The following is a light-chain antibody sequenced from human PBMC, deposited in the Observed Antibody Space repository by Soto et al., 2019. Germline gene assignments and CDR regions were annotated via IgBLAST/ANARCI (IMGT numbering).Light chain of an antibody. CDR3: QQYHSYSPFT. J-gene: IGKJ3*01. V-gene: IGKV1-5*01. CDR2: DAS. Sequence: DIQMTQSPSTLSASVGDRVTVTCRASQSISSWLAWYQQKPGKAPKLLIYDASSLESGVPSRFSGSGSGTEFTLTISSLQPGDFATYYCQQYHSYSPFTFGPGTKVGIK. CDR1: QSISSW.